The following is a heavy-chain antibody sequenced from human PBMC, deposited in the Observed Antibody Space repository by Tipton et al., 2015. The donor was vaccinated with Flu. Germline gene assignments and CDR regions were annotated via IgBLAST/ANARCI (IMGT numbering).Heavy chain of an antibody. Sequence: TLSLTCTVSGGSIGSYYWSWIRQPPGKGLEWIGYIYYSGSTNYNPSLKSRVTISVDTSKNQFSLKLSSVTAADTAVYYCARAVAVAGAFDIWGQGTMVTVSS. V-gene: IGHV4-59*01. CDR3: ARAVAVAGAFDI. J-gene: IGHJ3*02. D-gene: IGHD2-15*01. CDR1: GGSIGSYY. CDR2: IYYSGST.